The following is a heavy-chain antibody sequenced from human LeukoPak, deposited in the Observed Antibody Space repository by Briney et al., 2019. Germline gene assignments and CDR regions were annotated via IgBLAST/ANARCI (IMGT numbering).Heavy chain of an antibody. CDR3: AKDAATPALDY. J-gene: IGHJ4*02. V-gene: IGHV3-30*18. D-gene: IGHD2-15*01. CDR1: GFTFSRRG. Sequence: GGSLRLSRAASGFTFSRRGMHWVRQAPGKGLEWVAVISYDGSDKYYADSVKGRFTISGDNPKSTLFLQINSLRGEDTAVYYCAKDAATPALDYWGQGTLVTVSS. CDR2: ISYDGSDK.